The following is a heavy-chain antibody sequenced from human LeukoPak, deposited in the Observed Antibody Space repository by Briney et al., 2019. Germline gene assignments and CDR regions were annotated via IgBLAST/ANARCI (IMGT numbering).Heavy chain of an antibody. J-gene: IGHJ4*02. CDR1: GFTFSDHY. V-gene: IGHV3-11*05. CDR3: ARGDYGGDYFDY. CDR2: ISSGSTYT. Sequence: PGGSLRLSCEVSGFTFSDHYMSWIGQAPGKRLEWVSYISSGSTYTNYADSVEGRFTISRNNAKNSLYLQMNSLRAEDTAVYYCARGDYGGDYFDYWGQGTLVTVSS. D-gene: IGHD4-23*01.